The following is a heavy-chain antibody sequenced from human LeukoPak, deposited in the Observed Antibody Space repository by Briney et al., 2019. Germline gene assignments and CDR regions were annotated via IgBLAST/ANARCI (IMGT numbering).Heavy chain of an antibody. V-gene: IGHV1-2*06. CDR1: GYTFTGYY. J-gene: IGHJ5*02. D-gene: IGHD4-17*01. CDR3: ARGADYGDDGGWFDP. Sequence: ASVKVSCKASGYTFTGYYMHWVRQAPGQGLEWMGRINPNSGGTNYAQKFQGRVTMTRDTSISTAYVELSRLRSDDTAVYYCARGADYGDDGGWFDPWGQGTLVTVSS. CDR2: INPNSGGT.